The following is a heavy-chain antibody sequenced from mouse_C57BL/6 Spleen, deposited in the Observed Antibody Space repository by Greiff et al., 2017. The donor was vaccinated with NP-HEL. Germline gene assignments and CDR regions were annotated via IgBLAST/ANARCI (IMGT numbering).Heavy chain of an antibody. D-gene: IGHD2-4*01. CDR2: IDPENGDT. CDR1: GFNIKDDY. Sequence: VQLQQSGAELVRPGASVKLSCTASGFNIKDDYMHWVKQRPEQGLEWIGWIDPENGDTEYASKFQGKATITADTSSNTAYLQLSSLTSEDTAVYYCTKGDYSYYAMDYWGQGTSVTVSS. V-gene: IGHV14-4*01. CDR3: TKGDYSYYAMDY. J-gene: IGHJ4*01.